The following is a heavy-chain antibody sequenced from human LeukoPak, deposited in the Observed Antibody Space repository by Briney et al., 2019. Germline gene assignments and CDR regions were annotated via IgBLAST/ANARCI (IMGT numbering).Heavy chain of an antibody. CDR2: INPNSGGT. D-gene: IGHD3-22*01. CDR1: GYTFTSYS. CDR3: ARDRGWGDYDSSGPNPDAFDI. V-gene: IGHV1-2*04. Sequence: ASVKVSCKASGYTFTSYSMNWVRQAPGQGLEWMGWINPNSGGTNYAQKFQGWVTMTRDTSISTAYMELSRLRSDDTAVYYCARDRGWGDYDSSGPNPDAFDIWGQGTMVTVSS. J-gene: IGHJ3*02.